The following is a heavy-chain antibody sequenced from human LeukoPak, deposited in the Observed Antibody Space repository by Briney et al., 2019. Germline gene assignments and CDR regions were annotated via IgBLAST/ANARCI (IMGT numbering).Heavy chain of an antibody. J-gene: IGHJ6*03. CDR3: ARDAIIWFGELSLYYYYYMDV. Sequence: GGSLRLSCAASGFTFNTYTMNWVRQAPGKGLEWVSSITASSTAIYSADSVKGRFTISRDNAKNSLYLQMNSLRAEDTAVYYCARDAIIWFGELSLYYYYYMDVWGKGTTVTVSS. D-gene: IGHD3-10*01. CDR2: ITASSTAI. CDR1: GFTFNTYT. V-gene: IGHV3-21*01.